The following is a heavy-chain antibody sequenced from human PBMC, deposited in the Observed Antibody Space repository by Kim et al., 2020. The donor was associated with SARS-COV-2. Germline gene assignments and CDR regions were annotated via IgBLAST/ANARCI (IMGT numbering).Heavy chain of an antibody. CDR2: ITGNGDIT. Sequence: GGSLGLPCAASGFFFTNYVMSWVRQAPGKGLEWVSSITGNGDITYYADSVKGRFTISRDNSKNTVSLHMNSLRVEDTAIYYCAKAASRTYAQFDYWGQG. J-gene: IGHJ4*02. CDR1: GFFFTNYV. V-gene: IGHV3-23*01. CDR3: AKAASRTYAQFDY. D-gene: IGHD3-16*01.